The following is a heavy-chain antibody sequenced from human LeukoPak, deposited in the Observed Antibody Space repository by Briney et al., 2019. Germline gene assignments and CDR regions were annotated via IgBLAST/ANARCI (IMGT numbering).Heavy chain of an antibody. D-gene: IGHD3-9*01. CDR1: GGSISSGCNY. J-gene: IGHJ4*02. V-gene: IGHV4-61*02. Sequence: SETLSLTCTVSGGSISSGCNYWSWIRQPAGKGLEWIGRIYTSGITNYNPSLKSRVTISVDTSKNQFSLKLSSVTAADTAVYYCARGRYDNLSGYYISDYWGQGTLVTASS. CDR2: IYTSGIT. CDR3: ARGRYDNLSGYYISDY.